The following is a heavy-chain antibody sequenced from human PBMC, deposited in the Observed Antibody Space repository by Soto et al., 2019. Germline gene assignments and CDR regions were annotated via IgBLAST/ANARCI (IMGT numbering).Heavy chain of an antibody. CDR1: GFTFSSYG. D-gene: IGHD3-10*01. V-gene: IGHV3-30*18. J-gene: IGHJ1*01. CDR3: AKEESGGLRH. Sequence: QVQLVESGGGVVQPGRSLRLSCAASGFTFSSYGMHWVRQAPGKGLEWVAVISYDGSNKYYADSVKGRFTISRDNSKNTLYLQMNSLRAEDTAVYYCAKEESGGLRHWAQGTLLTVSS. CDR2: ISYDGSNK.